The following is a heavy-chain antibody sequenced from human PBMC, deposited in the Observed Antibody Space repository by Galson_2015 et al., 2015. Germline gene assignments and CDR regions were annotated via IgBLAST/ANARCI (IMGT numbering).Heavy chain of an antibody. CDR3: ARDLFKDTAMVRYYYYGMDV. CDR1: GFTFSSYA. Sequence: SLRLSCAASGFTFSSYAMHWVRQAPGKGLEWVAVISYDGSNKYYADSVKGRFTISRDNSKNTLYLQMNSLRAEDTAVYYCARDLFKDTAMVRYYYYGMDVWGQGTTVTVSS. D-gene: IGHD5-18*01. J-gene: IGHJ6*02. CDR2: ISYDGSNK. V-gene: IGHV3-30-3*01.